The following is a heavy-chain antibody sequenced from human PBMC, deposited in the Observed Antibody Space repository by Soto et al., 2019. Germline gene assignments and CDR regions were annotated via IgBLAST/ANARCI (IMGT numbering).Heavy chain of an antibody. Sequence: QVQLMQSGGGVVRPGGSLRLSYATSGFTFSSYSMHWFRQTPDKGLEWVADISSDGRVTFYADSVRGRFTISRDNSKNTRYLQMNSLRGDDAAVYFCAREVVTTKWYIDNWGQGIVVTVSA. CDR1: GFTFSSYS. CDR2: ISSDGRVT. V-gene: IGHV3-30*04. CDR3: AREVVTTKWYIDN. D-gene: IGHD1-1*01. J-gene: IGHJ4*02.